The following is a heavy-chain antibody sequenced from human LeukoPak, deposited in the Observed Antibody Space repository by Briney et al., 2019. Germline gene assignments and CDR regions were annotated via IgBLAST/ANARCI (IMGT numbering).Heavy chain of an antibody. V-gene: IGHV1-69*04. CDR2: IIPILGIA. CDR3: ARDSSGWPGYFDY. J-gene: IGHJ4*02. CDR1: GGTFSSYD. Sequence: SVKVSCKASGGTFSSYDISWVRQAPGQGLEWMGRIIPILGIANYAQKFQGRVTITADKSTSTAYMELSSLRSEDTAVYYCARDSSGWPGYFDYWGQGTLVTVSS. D-gene: IGHD6-19*01.